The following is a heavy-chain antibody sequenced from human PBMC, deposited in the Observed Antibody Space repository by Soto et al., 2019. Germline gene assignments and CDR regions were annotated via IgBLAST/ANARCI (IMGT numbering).Heavy chain of an antibody. Sequence: PSETLSLTCTVSGGSISSSSYFWGWIRQPPGKGLEWIGSMYYSGGTYYNPSLKSRVTISVDTSKNQFSLKLSSVTAADTAVDCGAIAQFGGNYYYAIDVWGQGTMVTVSS. CDR3: AIAQFGGNYYYAIDV. V-gene: IGHV4-39*02. D-gene: IGHD1-26*01. CDR2: MYYSGGT. CDR1: GGSISSSSYF. J-gene: IGHJ6*02.